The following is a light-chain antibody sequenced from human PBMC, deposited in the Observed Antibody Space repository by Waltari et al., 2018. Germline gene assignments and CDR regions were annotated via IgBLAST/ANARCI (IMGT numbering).Light chain of an antibody. Sequence: EIVMTQSPATMSVSPGERATLSCRASQSVSSNLAWYQQKRGQAPRLLIYGASTRAAGITARFSGSGSGTEFTLTISSLQSEDFAVYYCQHYNNWPHWTFGQGTKVEIK. J-gene: IGKJ1*01. CDR2: GAS. CDR1: QSVSSN. V-gene: IGKV3-15*01. CDR3: QHYNNWPHWT.